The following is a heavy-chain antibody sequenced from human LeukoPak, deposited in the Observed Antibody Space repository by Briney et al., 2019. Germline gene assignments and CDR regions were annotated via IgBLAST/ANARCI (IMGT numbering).Heavy chain of an antibody. V-gene: IGHV1-2*04. J-gene: IGHJ3*02. CDR2: INPNSGGT. Sequence: ASVTVSCTASGYTFTGYYMHWVRQAPGQGLEWMGWINPNSGGTNYAQKFQGWVTMTRDTSISTAYMELSRLRSDDTAVYYCARERDGYCSGGSCYANAFDIWGQGTMVTVSS. CDR3: ARERDGYCSGGSCYANAFDI. CDR1: GYTFTGYY. D-gene: IGHD2-15*01.